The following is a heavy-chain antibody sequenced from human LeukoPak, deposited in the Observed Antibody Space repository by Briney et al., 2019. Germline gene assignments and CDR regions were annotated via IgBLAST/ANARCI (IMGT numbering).Heavy chain of an antibody. J-gene: IGHJ5*02. CDR3: ARDSIAAATNWFDP. CDR1: GYTFTSYA. Sequence: GASVKVSCKASGYTFTSYAMLWVRQAPGQRLEWMGWINAGNGNTKYSQKFQGRVTLTRDTSASTAYMELSSLRSEDTAVYYCARDSIAAATNWFDPWGQGPLVTVSS. CDR2: INAGNGNT. V-gene: IGHV1-3*01. D-gene: IGHD6-13*01.